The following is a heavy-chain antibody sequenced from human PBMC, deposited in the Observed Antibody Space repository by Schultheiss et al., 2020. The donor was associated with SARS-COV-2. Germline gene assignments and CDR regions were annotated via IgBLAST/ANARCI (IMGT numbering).Heavy chain of an antibody. CDR2: IYYSGST. J-gene: IGHJ4*02. CDR3: ARSSVVQGGDY. Sequence: SETLSLTCTVSGGSISSGGYYWSWIRQHPGKGLEWIGYIYYSGSTNYNPSLKSRVTISVDTSKNQFSLNLSSVTAADTAVYYCARSSVVQGGDYWGQGTLVTVSS. V-gene: IGHV4-61*08. CDR1: GGSISSGGYY. D-gene: IGHD3-10*01.